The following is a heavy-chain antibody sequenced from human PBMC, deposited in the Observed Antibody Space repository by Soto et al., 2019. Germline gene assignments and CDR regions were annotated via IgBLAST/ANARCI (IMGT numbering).Heavy chain of an antibody. Sequence: EVQLVESGGALVQPGGSLRLSCAASGFTFSGDWMHWIRQPPGKGLVWVSCIGHDGSRTRYADSMKGRFTISRDNAKNELSLQMTSLRAEDMAVYYCVRDNRVSNMGLRAWGRGTLVIISS. CDR3: VRDNRVSNMGLRA. V-gene: IGHV3-74*01. D-gene: IGHD2-8*01. CDR1: GFTFSGDW. J-gene: IGHJ4*02. CDR2: IGHDGSRT.